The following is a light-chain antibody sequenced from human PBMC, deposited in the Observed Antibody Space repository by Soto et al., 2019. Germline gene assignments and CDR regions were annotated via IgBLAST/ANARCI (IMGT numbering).Light chain of an antibody. CDR3: TSWTTSTTMI. CDR1: SSDIGAYNF. V-gene: IGLV2-14*03. CDR2: DVN. J-gene: IGLJ2*01. Sequence: QSALTQPASVSGSPGQSITISCTGTSSDIGAYNFVSWYQQHPGKAPKLMLYDVNIRPSGVSNRFSGSKSGNTASQTISGLQADDEADYYCTSWTTSTTMIFGGGTKVTVL.